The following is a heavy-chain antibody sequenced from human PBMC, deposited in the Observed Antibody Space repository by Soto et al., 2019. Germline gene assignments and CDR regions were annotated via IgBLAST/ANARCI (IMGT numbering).Heavy chain of an antibody. CDR1: GGSISSSSHY. J-gene: IGHJ5*02. CDR2: IYYSGST. D-gene: IGHD3-22*01. CDR3: ARHTITMTRNWFDP. Sequence: SETLSLTCTVSGGSISSSSHYWGWIRQPPGKGLEWIGSIYYSGSTYYNPSPKSRVTISVDTSKNQFSLKLSSVTAADTAVYYCARHTITMTRNWFDPWGQGTLVTVSS. V-gene: IGHV4-39*01.